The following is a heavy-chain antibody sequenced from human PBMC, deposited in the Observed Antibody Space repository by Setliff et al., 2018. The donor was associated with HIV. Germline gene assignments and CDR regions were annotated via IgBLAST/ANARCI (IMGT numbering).Heavy chain of an antibody. CDR2: IYWNDDK. Sequence: ESGPTLVNPPQTLTLTCTFSGFSLTSGGVGVGWIRQPPGKALEWLALIYWNDDKRYSPSLRSRLTITKDTSKNQVVLTMTNMDPVDTATYYCAHSFYDLLTAYSFFDYWGQGALVTVSS. V-gene: IGHV2-5*01. CDR3: AHSFYDLLTAYSFFDY. J-gene: IGHJ4*02. CDR1: GFSLTSGGVG. D-gene: IGHD3-9*01.